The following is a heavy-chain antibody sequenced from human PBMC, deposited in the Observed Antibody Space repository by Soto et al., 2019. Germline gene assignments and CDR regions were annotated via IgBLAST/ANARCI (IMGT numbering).Heavy chain of an antibody. CDR1: GGSLSGYY. CDR3: ARGKGVLRYFDWLPRAFDY. J-gene: IGHJ4*02. Sequence: PSETLSLTCAVYGGSLSGYYWSWIRQPPGKGLEWIGEINHSGSTNYNPSLKSRVTISVDTSKNQFSLKLSSVTAADTAVYYCARGKGVLRYFDWLPRAFDYWGQGTLVTVSS. D-gene: IGHD3-9*01. CDR2: INHSGST. V-gene: IGHV4-34*01.